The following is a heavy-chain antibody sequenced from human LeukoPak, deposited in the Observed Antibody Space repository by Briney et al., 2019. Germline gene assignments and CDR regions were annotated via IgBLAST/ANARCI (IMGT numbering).Heavy chain of an antibody. CDR2: IYHSGTT. J-gene: IGHJ6*03. CDR3: ARESLSASFYDMDV. Sequence: PSETLSLTCAVSGCSIRNGYYWGWIRQPPGKGLEWIGVIYHSGTTYYNPSLKSRVTISVDTSKNQFSLKLSFVTAADTAVYYCARESLSASFYDMDVWGKGTTVTVSS. CDR1: GCSIRNGYY. V-gene: IGHV4-38-2*02. D-gene: IGHD4/OR15-4a*01.